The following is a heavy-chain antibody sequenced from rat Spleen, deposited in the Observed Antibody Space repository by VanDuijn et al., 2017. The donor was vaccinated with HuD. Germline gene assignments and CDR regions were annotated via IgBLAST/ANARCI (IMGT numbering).Heavy chain of an antibody. V-gene: IGHV2-45*01. CDR3: ARGDGSGYDWFAY. CDR1: GFSLTSYN. CDR2: MWSGGST. J-gene: IGHJ3*01. D-gene: IGHD4-3*01. Sequence: QVQLMESGPGLVQPSETLSLTCTVSGFSLTSYNVHWVRQPPGKGLEWMGVMWSGGSTDYNSALKSRLSISRDTSKNQVFLKMNSLQSEDTTTYYCARGDGSGYDWFAYWGQGTLVTVSS.